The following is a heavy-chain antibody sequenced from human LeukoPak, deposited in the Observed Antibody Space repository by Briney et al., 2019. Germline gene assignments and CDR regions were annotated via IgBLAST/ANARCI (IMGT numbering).Heavy chain of an antibody. CDR3: ARDRVGYCSSTSCSNYYYYYMDV. Sequence: SQTLSLTCTVSGGSISSGDYYWSWIRQPPGKGLGWIGYIYYSGSTYYNPSLKSRVTISVDTSKNQFSLKLSSVTAADTAVYYCARDRVGYCSSTSCSNYYYYYMDVWGKGTTVTVSS. J-gene: IGHJ6*03. V-gene: IGHV4-30-4*08. D-gene: IGHD2-2*01. CDR2: IYYSGST. CDR1: GGSISSGDYY.